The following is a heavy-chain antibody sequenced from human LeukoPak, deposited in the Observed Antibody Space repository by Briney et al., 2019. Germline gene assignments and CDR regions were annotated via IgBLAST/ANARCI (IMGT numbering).Heavy chain of an antibody. D-gene: IGHD5-18*01. CDR2: ISGSSSYT. V-gene: IGHV3-11*05. Sequence: LSLTCTVSGGSVSNGSYYWGWIRQAPGKGLEWVSYISGSSSYTSNADSVKGRFTISRDNAENSLYLQMNSLRAEDTAVYYCARDRYKYGYWGQGTLVTVSS. J-gene: IGHJ4*02. CDR1: GGSVSNGSYY. CDR3: ARDRYKYGY.